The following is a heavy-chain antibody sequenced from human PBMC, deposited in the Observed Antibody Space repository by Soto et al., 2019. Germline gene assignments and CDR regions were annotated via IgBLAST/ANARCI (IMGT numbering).Heavy chain of an antibody. CDR1: GYTFTGYY. D-gene: IGHD6-19*01. J-gene: IGHJ3*02. CDR2: INPSSGGT. Sequence: ASVKVSCKASGYTFTGYYMHWVRQAPGQGLEWMGWINPSSGGTNYAQKFQGWVTMTRDTSISTAYMELSRLRSDDTAVYYCARDRGAVASDAFDIWGQGTMVTVSS. V-gene: IGHV1-2*04. CDR3: ARDRGAVASDAFDI.